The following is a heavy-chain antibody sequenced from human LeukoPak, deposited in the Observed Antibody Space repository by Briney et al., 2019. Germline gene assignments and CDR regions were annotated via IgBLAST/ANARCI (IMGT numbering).Heavy chain of an antibody. Sequence: GGSLRLSCAASGFTFSSYAMSWVRQAPGKGLEWVSSISGSGGSIYYADSVKGRFTISRDNSKNTLYLQMNSLRAEDTAVYYCARVRSEDYGMDVWGQGTTVTVSS. CDR3: ARVRSEDYGMDV. CDR2: ISGSGGSI. V-gene: IGHV3-23*01. D-gene: IGHD6-25*01. CDR1: GFTFSSYA. J-gene: IGHJ6*02.